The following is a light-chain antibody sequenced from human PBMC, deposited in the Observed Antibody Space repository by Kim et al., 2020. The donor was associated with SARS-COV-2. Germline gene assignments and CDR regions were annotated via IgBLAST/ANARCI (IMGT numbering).Light chain of an antibody. CDR1: STNIGSNY. V-gene: IGLV1-47*01. J-gene: IGLJ2*01. CDR3: AAWDDSLSGVV. Sequence: GQRVPISCSGSSTNIGSNYVYWYQNLPGTATKLLIYRNNQRPSGVPDRFSGSKSGTSASLAISGLRSEDEADYYCAAWDDSLSGVVFGGGTQLTVL. CDR2: RNN.